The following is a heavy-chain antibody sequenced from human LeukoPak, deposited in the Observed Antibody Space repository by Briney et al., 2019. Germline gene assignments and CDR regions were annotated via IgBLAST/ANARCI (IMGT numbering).Heavy chain of an antibody. V-gene: IGHV1-3*01. CDR1: GYTFTSYA. CDR2: INAGNGNT. J-gene: IGHJ5*02. Sequence: ASVKVSCKASGYTFTSYAMHWVRQAPGQRLEWMGWINAGNGNTKYSQKFQGRVTITRDTSASTAYMELSSLRSGDTAVYYCARDGKDYDSSFNWFDPWGQGTLVTVSS. CDR3: ARDGKDYDSSFNWFDP. D-gene: IGHD3-22*01.